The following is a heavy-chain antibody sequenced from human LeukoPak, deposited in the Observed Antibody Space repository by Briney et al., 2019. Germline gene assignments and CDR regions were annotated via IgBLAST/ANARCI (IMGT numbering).Heavy chain of an antibody. J-gene: IGHJ3*02. CDR3: ARDLGDMAFDI. Sequence: IGYIYYSGSTNYNPSLKSRVTTSVDTSKNQFSLKLSSVTAADTAVYYCARDLGDMAFDIWGQGTMVTVSS. CDR2: IYYSGST. V-gene: IGHV4-59*01. D-gene: IGHD3-9*01.